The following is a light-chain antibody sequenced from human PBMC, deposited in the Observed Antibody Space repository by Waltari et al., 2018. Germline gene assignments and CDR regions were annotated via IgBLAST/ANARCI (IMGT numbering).Light chain of an antibody. CDR1: SSDVGGSDF. V-gene: IGLV2-8*01. Sequence: QSALTQPPSASGSPGQSITIACTGTSSDVGGSDFFSWYQQYPGKAPKLTIYEITKRPSGGPDRFPGSKSGNTASLTVSGLQPEDEAEYFCSSYAATYNLVFGGGTKLTV. J-gene: IGLJ3*02. CDR2: EIT. CDR3: SSYAATYNLV.